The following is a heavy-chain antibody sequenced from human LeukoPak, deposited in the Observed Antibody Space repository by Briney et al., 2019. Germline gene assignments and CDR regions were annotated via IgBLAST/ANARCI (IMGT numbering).Heavy chain of an antibody. Sequence: PSETLSLTCAVYGGSFSGYYWIWIRQPPGKGLEWIGEINHSGSTNYNPSLKSRVTVSVDTSKNQFSLNLSSVAAADTAVYYCARGVSRSGGSRSYYFDYWGQGTLVTVSS. CDR1: GGSFSGYY. CDR2: INHSGST. CDR3: ARGVSRSGGSRSYYFDY. D-gene: IGHD2-15*01. J-gene: IGHJ4*02. V-gene: IGHV4-34*01.